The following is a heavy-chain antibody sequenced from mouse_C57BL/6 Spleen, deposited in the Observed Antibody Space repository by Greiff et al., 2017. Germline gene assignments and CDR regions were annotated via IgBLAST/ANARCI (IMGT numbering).Heavy chain of an antibody. CDR3: TTLCGNEGY. CDR2: IDPDNGDT. V-gene: IGHV14-1*01. CDR1: GFTFKDYY. J-gene: IGHJ2*01. Sequence: EVQLQQSGAELVRPGASVKLSCTASGFTFKDYYMHWVKQRPEQGLEWIGQIDPDNGDTDYASKFKGKATMTADTSSNTAYLQLSSLTSEDAAVYYCTTLCGNEGYWGQGTTLTVSS. D-gene: IGHD2-1*01.